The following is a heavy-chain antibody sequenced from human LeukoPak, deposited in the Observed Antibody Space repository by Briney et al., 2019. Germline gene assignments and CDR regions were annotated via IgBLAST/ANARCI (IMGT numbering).Heavy chain of an antibody. Sequence: ASVKVSCKAPGYTFNDHHLHWVRQPPGQGLEWMGRIQPKSGDTDYAQKFQGRATMTRDTYTTTGYMQLTSMIFDDTAVYYCASHYGPGPVWGQGTLVTVS. CDR3: ASHYGPGPV. CDR1: GYTFNDHH. CDR2: IQPKSGDT. J-gene: IGHJ4*02. D-gene: IGHD3-10*01. V-gene: IGHV1-2*06.